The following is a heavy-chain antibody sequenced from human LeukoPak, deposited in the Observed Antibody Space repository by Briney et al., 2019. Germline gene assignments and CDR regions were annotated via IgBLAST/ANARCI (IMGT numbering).Heavy chain of an antibody. D-gene: IGHD4-23*01. V-gene: IGHV1-3*01. CDR1: GYTFTSYA. J-gene: IGHJ6*02. CDR2: INAGNGNT. CDR3: ASASAQLLYYYYYGMDV. Sequence: ASVKVSCKASGYTFTSYAMHWVRQAPGQRLEWMGWINAGNGNTKYSQKFQGRVTITADESTSTAYMELSSLRSEDTAVYYCASASAQLLYYYYYGMDVWGQGTTVTVSS.